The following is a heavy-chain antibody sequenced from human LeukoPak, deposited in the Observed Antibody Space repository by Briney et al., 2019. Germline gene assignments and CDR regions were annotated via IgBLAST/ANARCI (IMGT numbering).Heavy chain of an antibody. CDR1: GFTFRSYA. V-gene: IGHV3-23*01. CDR2: ISGSGGST. Sequence: GGSLRLSCAASGFTFRSYAMSWVRQAPGKGLEWVSAISGSGGSTYYADSVKGRFTISRDNSKNTLYLQMNSLRAEDTAVYYCANHYYYDSSGYYPAYWGQGTLVTVSS. D-gene: IGHD3-22*01. CDR3: ANHYYYDSSGYYPAY. J-gene: IGHJ4*02.